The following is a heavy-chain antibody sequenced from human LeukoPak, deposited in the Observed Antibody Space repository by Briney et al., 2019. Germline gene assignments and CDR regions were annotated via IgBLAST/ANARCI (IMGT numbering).Heavy chain of an antibody. CDR3: ARESPYYYYYMDV. CDR2: ISSSGSTI. CDR1: GFTFSDYY. V-gene: IGHV3-11*01. Sequence: GGSLRLSCAASGFTFSDYYMSWLRQAPGKGLEWVSYISSSGSTIYYADSVKGRFTISRDNAKNSLYLQMNSLRAEDTAVYYCARESPYYYYYMDVWGKGTTVTVSS. J-gene: IGHJ6*03.